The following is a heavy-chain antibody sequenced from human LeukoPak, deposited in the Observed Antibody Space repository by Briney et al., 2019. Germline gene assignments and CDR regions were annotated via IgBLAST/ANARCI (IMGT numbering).Heavy chain of an antibody. Sequence: GASVNVSCNASGYTFTNYHINRLRQASGQGLKWIAWIIPDTGDKGYARKFQDRVTITTDTSICTAYMEVSSLSSENTAVYLCARTTSMTASGYDYWGQGPLVSVSS. CDR2: IIPDTGDK. CDR1: GYTFTNYH. J-gene: IGHJ4*02. D-gene: IGHD6-25*01. V-gene: IGHV1-8*03. CDR3: ARTTSMTASGYDY.